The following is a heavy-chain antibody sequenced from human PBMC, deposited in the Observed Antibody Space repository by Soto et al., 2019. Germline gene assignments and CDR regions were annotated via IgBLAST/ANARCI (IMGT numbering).Heavy chain of an antibody. J-gene: IGHJ6*02. CDR1: GGSISSSSYY. D-gene: IGHD3-3*01. V-gene: IGHV4-39*07. CDR2: INHSGST. CDR3: ARGPVVLRFLEFKGYYYGMDV. Sequence: SETLSLTCTVSGGSISSSSYYWSWIRQPPGKGRELIGEINHSGSTNYNPSLKSRVTISVDTSKNQFSLKLSSVTAADTAVYCCARGPVVLRFLEFKGYYYGMDVWGQGTTVTVSS.